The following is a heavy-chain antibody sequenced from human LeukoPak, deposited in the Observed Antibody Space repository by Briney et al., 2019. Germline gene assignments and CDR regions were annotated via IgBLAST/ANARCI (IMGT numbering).Heavy chain of an antibody. CDR2: ISYDGSNK. CDR3: TTDLDYDFWSGYSLPDY. D-gene: IGHD3-3*01. J-gene: IGHJ4*02. V-gene: IGHV3-30*03. Sequence: PGGSLRLSCAASGFTFSSYGMHWVRQAPGKGLEWVAVISYDGSNKYYADSVKGRFTISRDNSKNTLYLQMNSLKTEDTAVYYCTTDLDYDFWSGYSLPDYWGQGTLVTVSS. CDR1: GFTFSSYG.